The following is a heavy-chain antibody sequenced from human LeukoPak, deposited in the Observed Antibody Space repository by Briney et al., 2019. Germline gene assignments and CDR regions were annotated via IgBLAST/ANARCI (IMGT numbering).Heavy chain of an antibody. D-gene: IGHD2-15*01. Sequence: GGSLRLSCAASEFTFSTYWMHWVRQAPGKGLVWVSRINSDGSSTTYADSVKGRFTISRDNAKNTLYLQMNSLRAEDTAVYYCARGYCSDNTCYVKGIDYWGQGTLVTVSS. CDR2: INSDGSST. J-gene: IGHJ4*02. V-gene: IGHV3-74*01. CDR1: EFTFSTYW. CDR3: ARGYCSDNTCYVKGIDY.